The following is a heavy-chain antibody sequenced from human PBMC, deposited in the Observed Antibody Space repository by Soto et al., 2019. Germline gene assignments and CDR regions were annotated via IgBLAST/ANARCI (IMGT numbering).Heavy chain of an antibody. CDR3: ARDISSSSSYYDYGMDV. Sequence: EVQLVESGGGLVKPGGSLRLSCAASGFTFSSYSMNWVRQAPGKGLEWVSSISSSSSYIYYADSVKGRFTISRDNAKNSLYLQMNSLRAEDTAVYYCARDISSSSSYYDYGMDVWGQGTTVTVSS. V-gene: IGHV3-21*01. CDR2: ISSSSSYI. CDR1: GFTFSSYS. D-gene: IGHD6-6*01. J-gene: IGHJ6*02.